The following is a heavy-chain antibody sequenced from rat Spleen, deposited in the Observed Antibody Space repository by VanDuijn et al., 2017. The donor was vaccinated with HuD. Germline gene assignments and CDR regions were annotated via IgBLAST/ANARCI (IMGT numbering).Heavy chain of an antibody. D-gene: IGHD1-4*01. CDR2: ISYDGSST. Sequence: EVQLVESGGGLVQPGRSLKLSCAASGFTFSNYDMAWVRQAPTKGLEWIASISYDGSSTYYRDSVKGRFTISRDNAKSTLYLQMDSLRSEDTATYYCARGTRFDYWGQGVMVTVSS. V-gene: IGHV5-29*01. CDR3: ARGTRFDY. CDR1: GFTFSNYD. J-gene: IGHJ2*01.